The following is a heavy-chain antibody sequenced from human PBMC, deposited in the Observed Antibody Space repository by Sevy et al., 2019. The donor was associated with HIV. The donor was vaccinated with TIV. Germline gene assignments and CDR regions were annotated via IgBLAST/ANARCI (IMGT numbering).Heavy chain of an antibody. CDR1: GFTFSNYF. Sequence: GGSLRLSCAASGFTFSNYFINWVRQAPGKGLEWVSSISSGSSYIFYADSVKGRFTISRDNAKNSLYLHMNSRRAEDTAVYYCARGDYYGSLYYFDYWGPGTLVTVSS. J-gene: IGHJ4*02. CDR2: ISSGSSYI. CDR3: ARGDYYGSLYYFDY. D-gene: IGHD3-10*01. V-gene: IGHV3-21*01.